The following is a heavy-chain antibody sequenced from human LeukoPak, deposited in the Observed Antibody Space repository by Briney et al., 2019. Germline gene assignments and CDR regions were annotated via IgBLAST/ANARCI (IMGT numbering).Heavy chain of an antibody. D-gene: IGHD1-26*01. Sequence: SQTLSLTCTVSGGPISSGDHYWSWIRQPPGKGLEWIGYIYYSGSTNYNPSLKSRVTISVDTSKNQFSLKLSSVTAADTAVYYCARAWRIVGASYYYYMDVWGKGTTVTVSS. CDR2: IYYSGST. V-gene: IGHV4-61*08. CDR1: GGPISSGDHY. CDR3: ARAWRIVGASYYYYMDV. J-gene: IGHJ6*03.